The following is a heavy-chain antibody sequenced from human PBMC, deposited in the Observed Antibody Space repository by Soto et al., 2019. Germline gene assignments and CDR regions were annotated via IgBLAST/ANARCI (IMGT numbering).Heavy chain of an antibody. Sequence: QVQLVQSGAEVKKPGASVKVSCKPSGYTFTSYGITWVRQAPGQGLEWMGWISAYNGNTNYAQKFQGRVNMTTDTSTSIDYVELRSLGSDDTAVFCCAGGWFGEFVYQFDYWGQGTLVTVSS. V-gene: IGHV1-18*01. J-gene: IGHJ4*02. CDR1: GYTFTSYG. CDR3: AGGWFGEFVYQFDY. CDR2: ISAYNGNT. D-gene: IGHD3-10*01.